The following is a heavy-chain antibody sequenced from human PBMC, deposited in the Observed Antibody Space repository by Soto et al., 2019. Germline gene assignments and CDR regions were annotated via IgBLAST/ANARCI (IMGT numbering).Heavy chain of an antibody. D-gene: IGHD5-18*01. CDR1: GGTFSSYA. Sequence: QVQLVQSGAEVKKPGSSVKVSCKASGGTFSSYAISWVRQAPGQGLEWMGGIIPIFGTANYAQKFQGRVTITADESTSPAYMELSSLRAEDTAVYYCATLGYSYGPDYYYYGMDVWGQGTTVTVSS. CDR2: IIPIFGTA. J-gene: IGHJ6*02. V-gene: IGHV1-69*12. CDR3: ATLGYSYGPDYYYYGMDV.